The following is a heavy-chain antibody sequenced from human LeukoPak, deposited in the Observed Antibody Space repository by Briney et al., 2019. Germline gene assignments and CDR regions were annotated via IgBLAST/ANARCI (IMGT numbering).Heavy chain of an antibody. CDR1: GFTFSSYS. D-gene: IGHD2-21*02. CDR3: ARGENDCKTSRGFDP. V-gene: IGHV3-48*01. Sequence: PGGSLRLSCAASGFTFSSYSMNWVRQAPGKGLEWVSYISSSSSTIYYADSVKGRFTISRDNAKNSLYLQMNSLRAEDTAVYYCARGENDCKTSRGFDPWGQGTLVTVSS. CDR2: ISSSSSTI. J-gene: IGHJ5*02.